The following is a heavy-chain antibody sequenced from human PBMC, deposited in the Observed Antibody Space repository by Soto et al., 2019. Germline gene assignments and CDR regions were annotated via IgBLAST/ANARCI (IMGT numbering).Heavy chain of an antibody. J-gene: IGHJ5*02. D-gene: IGHD6-13*01. CDR2: MNPNSGNT. Sequence: QVQLVQSGAEVKKPGASVKVSCKASGYTFTSYDINWVRQATGQGLEWMGWMNPNSGNTGYAQKFQGRVTMTRNTYISTAYMELSSLRSEDTAVYYCARGVGIAAAAEGWFDPWGQGTLVTVSS. CDR1: GYTFTSYD. CDR3: ARGVGIAAAAEGWFDP. V-gene: IGHV1-8*01.